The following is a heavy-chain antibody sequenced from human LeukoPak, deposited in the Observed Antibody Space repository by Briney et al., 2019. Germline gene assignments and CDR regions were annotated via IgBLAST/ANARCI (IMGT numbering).Heavy chain of an antibody. CDR2: IYTSGST. V-gene: IGHV4-4*07. CDR3: ARAPYYYDSSGYSRFPYYYYMDV. Sequence: PSETLSLTCTVSGGSISSYYWSWIRQPAGKGLEWIGRIYTSGSTNYNPSLKSRVTVSVDTSKNQFSLKLSSVTAADTAVYYCARAPYYYDSSGYSRFPYYYYMDVWGKGTTVTVSS. CDR1: GGSISSYY. D-gene: IGHD3-22*01. J-gene: IGHJ6*03.